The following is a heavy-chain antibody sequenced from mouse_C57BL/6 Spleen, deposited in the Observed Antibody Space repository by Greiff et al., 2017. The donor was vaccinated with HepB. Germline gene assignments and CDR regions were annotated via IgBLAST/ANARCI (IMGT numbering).Heavy chain of an antibody. CDR1: GFTFSDYG. CDR3: ARGDYGGYYAMDY. Sequence: EVKLMESGGGLVKPGGSLKLSCAASGFTFSDYGMHWVRQAPEKGLEWVAYISSGSSTIYYADTVKGRFTISRDNAKNTLFLQMTSLRSEDTAMYYCARGDYGGYYAMDYWGQGTSVTVSS. V-gene: IGHV5-17*01. CDR2: ISSGSSTI. J-gene: IGHJ4*01. D-gene: IGHD2-13*01.